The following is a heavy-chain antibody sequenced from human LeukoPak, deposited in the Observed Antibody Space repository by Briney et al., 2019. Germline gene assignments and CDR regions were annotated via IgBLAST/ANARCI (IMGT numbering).Heavy chain of an antibody. CDR3: ARDPHYYDSSGDYGNCFDY. J-gene: IGHJ4*02. Sequence: GGSLRLSCAASGFTFSSYSMNWVRQAPGKGLEWVSSISSSSSYIYYADSVKGRFTISRDNAKSSLYLQMNSLRAEDTAVYYCARDPHYYDSSGDYGNCFDYWGQGTLVTVSS. CDR1: GFTFSSYS. D-gene: IGHD3-22*01. V-gene: IGHV3-21*01. CDR2: ISSSSSYI.